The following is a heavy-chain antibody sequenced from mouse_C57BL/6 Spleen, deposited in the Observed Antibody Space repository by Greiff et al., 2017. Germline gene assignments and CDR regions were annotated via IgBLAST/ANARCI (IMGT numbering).Heavy chain of an antibody. CDR3: ARDQEYGNAMDY. V-gene: IGHV5-4*01. Sequence: DVQLQESGGGLVKPGGSLKLSCAASGFTFSSYAMSWVRQTPEKRLEWVATISDGGSYTYYPDNVKGRFTISRDNAKNNLYLQMSHLKSEDTAMYYCARDQEYGNAMDYWGQGTSVTVSS. CDR2: ISDGGSYT. D-gene: IGHD2-1*01. CDR1: GFTFSSYA. J-gene: IGHJ4*01.